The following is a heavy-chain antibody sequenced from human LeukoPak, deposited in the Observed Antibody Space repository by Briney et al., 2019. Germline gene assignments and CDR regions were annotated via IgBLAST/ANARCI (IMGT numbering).Heavy chain of an antibody. J-gene: IGHJ4*02. D-gene: IGHD2-2*01. CDR3: ARATDELVVPAAIPDY. V-gene: IGHV1-46*01. CDR2: INPSGGST. Sequence: ASVKVSCKASGYMFTSYYMHWVRQAPGQGLEWMGIINPSGGSTSYAQKFQGRVTMTRDTSTSTVYMELSSLRSEDTAVYYCARATDELVVPAAIPDYWGQGTLVTVSS. CDR1: GYMFTSYY.